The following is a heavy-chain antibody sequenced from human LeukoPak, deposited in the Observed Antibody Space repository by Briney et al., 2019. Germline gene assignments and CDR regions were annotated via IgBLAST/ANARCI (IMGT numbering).Heavy chain of an antibody. V-gene: IGHV2-5*01. CDR1: GFSLSTSEVA. Sequence: SGPTLVNPTQTLTLTCTFSGFSLSTSEVAVGWIRQPPGKALEWLALIYWNDDKHYSPSLKSRLTITKDTSKNQVVLTMTNMDPVDTATYYCARYIVVAGAAPFDYWGQGTLVTVSS. J-gene: IGHJ4*02. CDR2: IYWNDDK. D-gene: IGHD2-15*01. CDR3: ARYIVVAGAAPFDY.